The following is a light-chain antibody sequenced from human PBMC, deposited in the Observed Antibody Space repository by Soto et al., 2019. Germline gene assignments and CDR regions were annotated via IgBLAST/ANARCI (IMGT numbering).Light chain of an antibody. J-gene: IGKJ5*01. Sequence: DIQMTQSPSSVSASVGDTFTINCGASQIMTSWLAWYQQRQGKXXKXXIFAASTLQSGVPSRFSGSGSRTDLTITITDLQPEDGETYDCQQADTLPITFGQGTRLEIK. CDR1: QIMTSW. CDR3: QQADTLPIT. V-gene: IGKV1D-12*01. CDR2: AAS.